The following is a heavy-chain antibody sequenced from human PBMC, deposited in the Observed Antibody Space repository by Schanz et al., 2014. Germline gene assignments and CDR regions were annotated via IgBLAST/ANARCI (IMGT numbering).Heavy chain of an antibody. CDR1: GYTFISYG. CDR2: INPSGGST. V-gene: IGHV1-46*01. D-gene: IGHD3-9*01. Sequence: QVQLVQSGSELKKPGASVKVSCKASGYTFISYGIKWVRQAPGQGLEWMGMINPSGGSTTYAQKFQGRVTMTRDTSTSTVYMELSSLRSEDTAVYYCAKHVRSLTGNDYWGQGTLVTVSS. J-gene: IGHJ4*02. CDR3: AKHVRSLTGNDY.